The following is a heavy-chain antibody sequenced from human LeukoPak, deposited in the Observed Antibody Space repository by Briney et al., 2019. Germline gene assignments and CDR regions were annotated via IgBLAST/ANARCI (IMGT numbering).Heavy chain of an antibody. CDR3: ARDQYDSSGYDSPDAFDI. CDR2: INPSGGST. CDR1: GYTFTSYY. V-gene: IGHV1-46*01. J-gene: IGHJ3*02. D-gene: IGHD3-22*01. Sequence: ASVRVSCKASGYTFTSYYMHWVRQAPGQGLEWMGIINPSGGSTSYAQKFQGRVTMTRDTSTNTVYMELSSLRSEDTAVYYCARDQYDSSGYDSPDAFDIWGQGTMVTVSS.